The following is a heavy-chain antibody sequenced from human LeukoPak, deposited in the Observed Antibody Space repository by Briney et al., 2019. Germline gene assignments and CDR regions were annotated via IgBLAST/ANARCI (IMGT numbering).Heavy chain of an antibody. V-gene: IGHV3-15*01. Sequence: GGSLRLSCAASGFTFSNAWMSWVRQAPGKGLEWVGRIKSKTDGGTTDYAAPVKGRFTTSRDDSKNTLYLQMNSLKTEDTAVYYCTTAVDIVATIKWGQGTLVTVSS. J-gene: IGHJ4*02. D-gene: IGHD5-12*01. CDR3: TTAVDIVATIK. CDR1: GFTFSNAW. CDR2: IKSKTDGGTT.